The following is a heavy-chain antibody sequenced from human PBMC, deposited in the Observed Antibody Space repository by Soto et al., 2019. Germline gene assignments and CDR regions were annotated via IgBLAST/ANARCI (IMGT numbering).Heavy chain of an antibody. D-gene: IGHD3-10*01. CDR3: ASSYGSGYRAFDY. Sequence: QVQLVQSGAEVKRPGSSVKVSCKASGDTFNFYSINWVRQAPGLGLEWMGRVNPIVSMSNYAQKFQGRVTMTADKSTSTDYMGLSSLSSEDTAIYYCASSYGSGYRAFDYWGQGTLVTVSS. CDR1: GDTFNFYS. V-gene: IGHV1-69*02. CDR2: VNPIVSMS. J-gene: IGHJ4*02.